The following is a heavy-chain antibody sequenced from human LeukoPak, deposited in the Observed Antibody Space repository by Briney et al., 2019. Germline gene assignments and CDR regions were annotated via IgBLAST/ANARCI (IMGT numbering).Heavy chain of an antibody. Sequence: GGSLRLSCAASGFTFSSYSMNWVRQAPGKGLEWVSSISSSSSYIYYADSVKGRFTISRDNSKNTLYLQMSSLRAEDTAVYYCAKQLPAAGSDYWGQGTLVTVSS. CDR3: AKQLPAAGSDY. CDR1: GFTFSSYS. D-gene: IGHD6-13*01. J-gene: IGHJ4*02. CDR2: ISSSSSYI. V-gene: IGHV3-21*04.